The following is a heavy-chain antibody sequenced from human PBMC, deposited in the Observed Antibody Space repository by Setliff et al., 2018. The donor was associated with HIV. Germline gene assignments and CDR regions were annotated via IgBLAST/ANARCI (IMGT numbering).Heavy chain of an antibody. J-gene: IGHJ6*03. CDR3: ARHPFPPMSDYYYYIDV. CDR1: DGSISRTSSY. CDR2: VYYTGST. V-gene: IGHV4-39*01. Sequence: SETMSLTCTVSDGSISRTSSYWGWIRQPPGRGLEWIGSVYYTGSTYYNPSLKSLITISVDTSKNQFSLKLRSVSAADTAVYYCARHPFPPMSDYYYYIDVWGKGTTVTVS. D-gene: IGHD3-16*01.